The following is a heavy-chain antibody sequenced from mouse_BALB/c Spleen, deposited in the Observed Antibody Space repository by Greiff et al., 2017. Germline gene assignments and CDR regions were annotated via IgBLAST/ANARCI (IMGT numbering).Heavy chain of an antibody. Sequence: VQLQQSGAELAKPGASVKMSCKASGYTFTSYWMHWVKQRPGQGLEWIGYINPSTGYTEYNQKFKDKATLTADKSSSTAYMQLSSLTSEDSAVYYCAIYGNWAYWGQGTLVTVSA. V-gene: IGHV1-7*01. CDR3: AIYGNWAY. CDR1: GYTFTSYW. J-gene: IGHJ3*01. D-gene: IGHD2-1*01. CDR2: INPSTGYT.